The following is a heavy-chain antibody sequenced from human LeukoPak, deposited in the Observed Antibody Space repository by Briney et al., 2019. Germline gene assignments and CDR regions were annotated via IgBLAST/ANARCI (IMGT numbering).Heavy chain of an antibody. CDR1: GFRFSGYG. CDR2: IRYDGSNK. CDR3: AKEGGSGWYFYYYYMDV. V-gene: IGHV3-30*02. Sequence: GGSLRLSCAASGFRFSGYGMHWVRQAPGKGLEWVAFIRYDGSNKYYADSVKGRFTISRDNSKNTLYLQMNSLRAEDTAVYYCAKEGGSGWYFYYYYMDVWGKGTTVTISS. J-gene: IGHJ6*03. D-gene: IGHD6-19*01.